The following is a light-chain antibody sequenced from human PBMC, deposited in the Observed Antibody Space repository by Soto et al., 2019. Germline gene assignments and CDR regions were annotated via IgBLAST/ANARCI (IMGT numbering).Light chain of an antibody. CDR2: WAS. Sequence: DIVMTQSPDSLAVSLGVRATINCTSSQSVLYSSNNKNYLAWYQQKPGQSPKLLIYWASTRESGVPDRFSGSGSGTDFTLTISSLQAEDVAVYYCQQYYSTLSWTFGQGTKVDIK. J-gene: IGKJ1*01. CDR3: QQYYSTLSWT. V-gene: IGKV4-1*01. CDR1: QSVLYSSNNKNY.